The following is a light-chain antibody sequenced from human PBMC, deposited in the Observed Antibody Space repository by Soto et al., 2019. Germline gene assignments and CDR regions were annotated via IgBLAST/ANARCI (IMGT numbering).Light chain of an antibody. CDR3: QHYGSSPT. CDR1: QSVDSAY. Sequence: EIVLTQSPATLSLSPGERATLSCGTSQSVDSAYLAWYQQKPGLAPSLLIYDASSRATGIPDRFRGYGSGTDFTLTITRLEPEDFAVYYCQHYGSSPTFGQGTKVEIK. J-gene: IGKJ1*01. V-gene: IGKV3D-20*01. CDR2: DAS.